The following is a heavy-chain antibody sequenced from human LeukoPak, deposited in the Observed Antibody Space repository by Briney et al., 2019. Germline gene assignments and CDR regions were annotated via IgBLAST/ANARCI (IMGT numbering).Heavy chain of an antibody. CDR2: ISAYNGNT. CDR3: ARDFEIVVVPAARPVFDY. V-gene: IGHV1-18*01. D-gene: IGHD2-2*01. Sequence: ASVKVSCKASGYTFTSYGISWVRQAPGQGLEWMGWISAYNGNTNYAQKLQGRVTMTTDTSTSTAYMELRSLRSDDTAVYYCARDFEIVVVPAARPVFDYWGQGTLVTVSS. J-gene: IGHJ4*02. CDR1: GYTFTSYG.